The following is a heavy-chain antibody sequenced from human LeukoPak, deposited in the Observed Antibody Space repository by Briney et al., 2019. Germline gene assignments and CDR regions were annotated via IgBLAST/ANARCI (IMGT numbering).Heavy chain of an antibody. CDR2: FDPEDGET. D-gene: IGHD3-10*01. V-gene: IGHV1-24*01. CDR3: ATSAGWFGEFPL. Sequence: GASVKVSCKVSGYTLTELSMHWVRQAPGKGLEWMGGFDPEDGETIYAQKFQGGVTMTEDTSTDTAYMELSSLRSEDTAVYYCATSAGWFGEFPLWGQGTLVTVSS. J-gene: IGHJ4*02. CDR1: GYTLTELS.